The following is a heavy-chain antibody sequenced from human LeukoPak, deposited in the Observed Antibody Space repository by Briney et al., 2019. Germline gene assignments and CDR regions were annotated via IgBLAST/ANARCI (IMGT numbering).Heavy chain of an antibody. Sequence: GESLKISCKGSGYSFTNYWIGWVRQMPGKGLGWMGIIYPGDSDTRYSPSFQGQVTISADNSISTAYLQWSSLRASDTAMYYCARRASGIAVAGTSYWFDPWGQGTLVTVSS. CDR1: GYSFTNYW. CDR2: IYPGDSDT. J-gene: IGHJ5*02. D-gene: IGHD6-13*01. V-gene: IGHV5-51*01. CDR3: ARRASGIAVAGTSYWFDP.